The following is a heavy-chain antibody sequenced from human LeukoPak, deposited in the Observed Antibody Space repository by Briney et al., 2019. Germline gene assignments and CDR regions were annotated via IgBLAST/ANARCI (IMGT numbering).Heavy chain of an antibody. D-gene: IGHD3-22*01. V-gene: IGHV4-38-2*02. Sequence: PSETLSLTCTVSGYSISSGYYWGWIRQPPGKGLEWIGSIYHSGSTYYNPSLKSRVTISVDTSKNQFSLKLSSVTAADTAVYYCAGGGGLPYYYDSSGPLGAFDIWGQGTMVTVSS. J-gene: IGHJ3*02. CDR3: AGGGGLPYYYDSSGPLGAFDI. CDR2: IYHSGST. CDR1: GYSISSGYY.